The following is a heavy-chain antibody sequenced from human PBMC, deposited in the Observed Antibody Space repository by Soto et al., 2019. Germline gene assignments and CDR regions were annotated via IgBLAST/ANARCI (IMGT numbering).Heavy chain of an antibody. J-gene: IGHJ5*02. CDR2: IYYSGST. Sequence: PSETLSLTCTVSGGSISSSYWSWIRQPPGMGLEWIGYIYYSGSTNYNPSLKSRVTISVDTSRNQFSLKLSSVTAAGTAVYYCARFSYVPYNSFDPWGKGTLVTVSS. V-gene: IGHV4-59*01. CDR1: GGSISSSY. CDR3: ARFSYVPYNSFDP. D-gene: IGHD1-26*01.